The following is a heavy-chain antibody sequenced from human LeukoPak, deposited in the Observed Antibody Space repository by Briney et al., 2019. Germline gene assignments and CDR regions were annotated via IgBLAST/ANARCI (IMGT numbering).Heavy chain of an antibody. V-gene: IGHV1-69*04. CDR3: ATTNDGGGYQWGDFFDF. D-gene: IGHD3-22*01. CDR1: GGSSNSHA. CDR2: IIPNLGTT. Sequence: SVKVSCKASGGSSNSHAISWVRQGPGQGLEWMGRIIPNLGTTNRAQNFQDRVTLTADKSTNTAYMEHTSLTSDDTAVYYCATTNDGGGYQWGDFFDFWGQGTVVTVSS. J-gene: IGHJ4*02.